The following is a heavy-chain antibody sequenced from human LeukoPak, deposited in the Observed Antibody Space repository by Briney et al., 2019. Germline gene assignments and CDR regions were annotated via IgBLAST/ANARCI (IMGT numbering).Heavy chain of an antibody. V-gene: IGHV3-49*04. CDR3: ARGPILLWIHNGMGV. J-gene: IGHJ6*02. Sequence: PGRSLRLSCLGSGFIFGEHAISWVRQAPGKALEWVGFIRSEAYGETTEYAASVSGRFIISRDNTRGIAYLQMNNLKIEDTAVYYCARGPILLWIHNGMGVWGPGTTVTVSS. D-gene: IGHD3-10*01. CDR1: GFIFGEHA. CDR2: IRSEAYGETT.